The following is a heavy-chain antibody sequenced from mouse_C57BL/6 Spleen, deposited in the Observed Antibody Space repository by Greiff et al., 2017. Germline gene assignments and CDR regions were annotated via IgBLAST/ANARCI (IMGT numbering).Heavy chain of an antibody. CDR2: IHPNSGST. CDR3: AREDTTVVANFDY. CDR1: GYTFTSYW. D-gene: IGHD1-1*01. J-gene: IGHJ2*01. V-gene: IGHV1-64*01. Sequence: QVQLQQPGAELVKPGASVKLSCKASGYTFTSYWMHWVKQRPGQGLEWIGMIHPNSGSTNYNEKFKSKATLTVDKSSSTAYMQLSSLTSEDSAVYYCAREDTTVVANFDYWGQGTTLTVSS.